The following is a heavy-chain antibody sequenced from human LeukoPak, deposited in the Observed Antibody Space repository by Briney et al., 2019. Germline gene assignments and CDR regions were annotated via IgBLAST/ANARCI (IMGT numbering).Heavy chain of an antibody. CDR3: AREGDYGDYVNY. D-gene: IGHD4-17*01. Sequence: SETLSLTCTVSGVSISSYYWSWIRQPPGKGLEWIGYIYYSGSTNYNPSLKSRVTISVDTSKNQFFLKPNSVTAADTAVYYCAREGDYGDYVNYWGQGTLVAVSS. CDR1: GVSISSYY. J-gene: IGHJ4*02. CDR2: IYYSGST. V-gene: IGHV4-59*01.